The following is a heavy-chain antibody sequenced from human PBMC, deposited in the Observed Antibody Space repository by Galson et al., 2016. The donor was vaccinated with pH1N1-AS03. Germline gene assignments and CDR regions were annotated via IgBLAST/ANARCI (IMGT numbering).Heavy chain of an antibody. V-gene: IGHV1-2*02. Sequence: SVKVSCKATGYTFIGYFLHWVRQAPGHGLEWMGWINPNSGGTHYAQKFQGRITMTRDTSITSAYMELSGLRSDDTGVYYCARAFEEYLLRDYSSVFDSWGQGTLVTVSS. CDR1: GYTFIGYF. CDR2: INPNSGGT. D-gene: IGHD2/OR15-2a*01. J-gene: IGHJ4*02. CDR3: ARAFEEYLLRDYSSVFDS.